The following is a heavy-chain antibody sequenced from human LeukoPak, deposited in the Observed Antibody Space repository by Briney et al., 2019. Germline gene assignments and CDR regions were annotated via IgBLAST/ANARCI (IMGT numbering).Heavy chain of an antibody. V-gene: IGHV1-8*01. CDR3: ARGGIAVNSYWFDP. CDR2: MNPNSGNT. D-gene: IGHD6-19*01. J-gene: IGHJ5*02. Sequence: EASVKVSCKASGYTFTSYDINWVRQATGQGLEWMGWMNPNSGNTGYAQKFQGRVTMTRNTSISTAYMELSSLRSEDTAVYYCARGGIAVNSYWFDPWGQGTLVTASS. CDR1: GYTFTSYD.